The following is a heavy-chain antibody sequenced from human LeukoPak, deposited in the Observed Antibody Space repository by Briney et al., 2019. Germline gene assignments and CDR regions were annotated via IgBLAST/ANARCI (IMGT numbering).Heavy chain of an antibody. Sequence: GGSLKLSCAASGFTFSSYGMNWVRQAPGKGLEWVSYISSTASTIYYADSVKGRFTISRDNAKNSLFLQMNSLRAEDTAVYYCARDVTYYGADWFDPWGQGTLVTVSS. CDR1: GFTFSSYG. D-gene: IGHD4-17*01. V-gene: IGHV3-48*04. CDR2: ISSTASTI. CDR3: ARDVTYYGADWFDP. J-gene: IGHJ5*02.